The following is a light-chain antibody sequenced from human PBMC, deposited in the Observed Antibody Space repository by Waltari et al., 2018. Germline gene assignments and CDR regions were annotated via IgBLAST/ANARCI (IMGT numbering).Light chain of an antibody. CDR3: NSRSWK. V-gene: IGLV3-19*01. CDR1: SLRTYY. Sequence: SSELTQDPAVSVALGQSVSITCQGDSLRTYYASWYQQKPGQDPVVVIYGKNNRPSGSPDRFSCSSSGNTASLTITGAQAEDEADYYCNSRSWKFGGGTKLTVL. CDR2: GKN. J-gene: IGLJ3*02.